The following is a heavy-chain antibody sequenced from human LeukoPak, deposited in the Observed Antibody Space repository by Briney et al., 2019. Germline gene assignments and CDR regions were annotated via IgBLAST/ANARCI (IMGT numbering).Heavy chain of an antibody. J-gene: IGHJ4*02. D-gene: IGHD3-9*01. V-gene: IGHV3-30*02. CDR2: IRYDGSNK. Sequence: GGSLRLSCAASGFTFSSYGMHWVRQAPGKGLEWVAFIRYDGSNKYYADSVKGRFTISRDNSKNTLYLQMNSLRAEDTAVYYCAKEQHYVLRYCPTRWGQGTLVTVSS. CDR3: AKEQHYVLRYCPTR. CDR1: GFTFSSYG.